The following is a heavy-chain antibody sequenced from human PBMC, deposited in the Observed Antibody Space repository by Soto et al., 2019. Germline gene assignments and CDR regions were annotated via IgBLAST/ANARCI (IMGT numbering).Heavy chain of an antibody. V-gene: IGHV4-39*01. Sequence: SETLSLTCTVSGDSLRSSYHYWGWIRQSPGKGLDWIGSIYYTGNTYYNPSLKSRVSISVDMATNEISLRLRAESVADTAVYYWVRLEMYAGELPPNFDRRGQGSLVTFSS. J-gene: IGHJ1*01. CDR1: GDSLRSSYHY. D-gene: IGHD3-9*01. CDR3: VRLEMYAGELPPNFDR. CDR2: IYYTGNT.